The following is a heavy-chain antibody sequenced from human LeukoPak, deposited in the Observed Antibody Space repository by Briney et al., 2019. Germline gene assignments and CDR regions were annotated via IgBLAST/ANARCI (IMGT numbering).Heavy chain of an antibody. D-gene: IGHD1-1*01. CDR1: GFTFSSYA. Sequence: GGSLRLSCAASGFTFSSYAMSWVRQAPGKGLEWVSAISGSGGSTYYADSVKGRFTISRDNAKNSLYLQMNSLRAEDTAVYYCARALPGTSSYFDYWGQGTLVTVSS. CDR2: ISGSGGST. CDR3: ARALPGTSSYFDY. V-gene: IGHV3-23*01. J-gene: IGHJ4*02.